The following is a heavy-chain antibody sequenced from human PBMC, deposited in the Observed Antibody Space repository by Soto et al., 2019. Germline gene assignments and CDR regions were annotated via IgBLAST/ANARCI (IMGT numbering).Heavy chain of an antibody. Sequence: GASVKVSCKASGGTFGSDAITWVRQAPGQGLEWVGRIIPIFGTTNYAQNLQGRVTISADKSTLTSYMELHSLTPDDTALYYCARDRTDSGYYTNWLDPWGQGTQVTVSS. CDR3: ARDRTDSGYYTNWLDP. CDR1: GGTFGSDA. V-gene: IGHV1-69*06. J-gene: IGHJ5*02. D-gene: IGHD3-22*01. CDR2: IIPIFGTT.